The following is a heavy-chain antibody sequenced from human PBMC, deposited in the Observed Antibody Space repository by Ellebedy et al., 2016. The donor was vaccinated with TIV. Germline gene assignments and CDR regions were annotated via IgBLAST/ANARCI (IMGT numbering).Heavy chain of an antibody. D-gene: IGHD6-19*01. V-gene: IGHV3-7*01. J-gene: IGHJ4*02. CDR2: IKQDGSER. CDR1: GFTFSNYW. CDR3: ARDQWLGRAYYFDY. Sequence: GGSLRLSCAASGFTFSNYWMTWVRQAPGKGLEWAAKIKQDGSERYYVDSVKGRFAISRDNAKNSLYLQMNSLGDEDTAVYYCARDQWLGRAYYFDYWGQGTLVTVSS.